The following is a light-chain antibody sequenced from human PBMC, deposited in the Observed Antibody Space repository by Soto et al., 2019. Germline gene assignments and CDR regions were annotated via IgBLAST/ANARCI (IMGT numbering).Light chain of an antibody. CDR1: SNDVGSYNL. CDR3: CSFAGNSNSV. CDR2: GGS. Sequence: QSVLAQPASVSGSPGQSIAISCAGTSNDVGSYNLVSWYQHHPGKAPKLMIYGGSKRPSGVSDRFSGSKSGNTASLTISGLQAEDEADYYCCSFAGNSNSVFGTGTKVTVL. V-gene: IGLV2-23*01. J-gene: IGLJ1*01.